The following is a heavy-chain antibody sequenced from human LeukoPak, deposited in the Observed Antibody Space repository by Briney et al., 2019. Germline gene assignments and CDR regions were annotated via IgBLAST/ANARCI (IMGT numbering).Heavy chain of an antibody. CDR1: GFTFDDYA. D-gene: IGHD3-16*01. CDR2: ISWSSSNI. Sequence: PGGSLRLSCAASGFTFDDYAMHWVRQAPGQGLKWVSGISWSSSNIVYADSVRGRFTISRDNSKNTLYLQMNSLRAEDTAVYYCAKDWGFFDAFDIWGQGTMVTVSS. CDR3: AKDWGFFDAFDI. J-gene: IGHJ3*02. V-gene: IGHV3-9*01.